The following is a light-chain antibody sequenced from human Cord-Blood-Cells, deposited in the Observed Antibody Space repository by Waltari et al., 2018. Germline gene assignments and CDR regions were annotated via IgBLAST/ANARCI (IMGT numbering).Light chain of an antibody. CDR2: WAS. Sequence: DIVMTQSPDSLAVSLGESATIHCKSSQSVLYSSNNKNYLAWYQQKPGQPPKLLIYWASTRESGVPDRFSGSGSGTDFTLTISSLQAEDVAVYYCQQYYSTPYS. CDR3: QQYYSTPYS. V-gene: IGKV4-1*01. CDR1: QSVLYSSNNKNY. J-gene: IGKJ2*03.